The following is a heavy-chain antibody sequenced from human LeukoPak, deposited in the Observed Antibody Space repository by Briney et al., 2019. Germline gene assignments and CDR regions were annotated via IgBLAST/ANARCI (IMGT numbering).Heavy chain of an antibody. J-gene: IGHJ3*02. CDR3: ARVFGSSSWSGAIDI. CDR2: IYYSGST. D-gene: IGHD6-13*01. CDR1: DGSISGYY. V-gene: IGHV4-59*01. Sequence: SETLSLTCTVSDGSISGYYWSWIRQAPGTGLEWIGCIYYSGSTNYNPSLNSRVTISVDTSKNQFSVKLSSVTAADTAVYYCARVFGSSSWSGAIDIWGQGTMVTVSS.